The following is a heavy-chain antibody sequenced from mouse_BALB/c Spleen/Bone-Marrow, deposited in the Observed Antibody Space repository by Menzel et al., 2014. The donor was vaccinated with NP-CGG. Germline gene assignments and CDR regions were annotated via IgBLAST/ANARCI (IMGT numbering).Heavy chain of an antibody. CDR1: GFTFSAFG. CDR2: IISGSNTI. D-gene: IGHD2-14*01. CDR3: ARSRYDVGWFAY. J-gene: IGHJ3*01. Sequence: EVHLVESGGDLVQPGGSRKLSCAASGFTFSAFGMHWVRRAPERGLEWVAYIISGSNTIYYSDKVKGRFTISRDNPKNTLFLQMTSLRSEDTAMYYCARSRYDVGWFAYWGQGTLVTVSA. V-gene: IGHV5-17*02.